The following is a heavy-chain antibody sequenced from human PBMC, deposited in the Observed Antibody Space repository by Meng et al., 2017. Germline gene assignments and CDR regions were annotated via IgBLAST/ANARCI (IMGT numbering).Heavy chain of an antibody. CDR2: ISAYNGNT. CDR1: GYTFTSYG. Sequence: ASVKVSCKASGYTFTSYGISWVRQAPGQGLEWMGWISAYNGNTNYAQKLQGRVTMTTDTSTSTAYMELRSLRSDDSAVYYCARALLSSGYLGHWFDPWGQGTLVTVSS. D-gene: IGHD3-22*01. V-gene: IGHV1-18*01. CDR3: ARALLSSGYLGHWFDP. J-gene: IGHJ5*02.